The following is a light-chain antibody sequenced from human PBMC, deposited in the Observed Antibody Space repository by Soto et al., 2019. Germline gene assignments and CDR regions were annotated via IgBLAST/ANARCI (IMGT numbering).Light chain of an antibody. CDR3: QQYGASPET. J-gene: IGKJ1*01. V-gene: IGKV3-20*01. Sequence: IVLSRSPGTLSLYQWAREHSPCRASQSVSSAYLAWYQQKPGQAPRLLIYNVSRRATGIPDRFSGSGSGTDFTLTVSRLEPEDFAVYYCQQYGASPETFGQGAEV. CDR1: QSVSSAY. CDR2: NVS.